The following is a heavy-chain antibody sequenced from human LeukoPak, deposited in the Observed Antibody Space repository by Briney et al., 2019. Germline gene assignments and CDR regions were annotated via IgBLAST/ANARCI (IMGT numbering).Heavy chain of an antibody. CDR1: GFTFTNHA. Sequence: WGSLRLSCAASGFTFTNHAMAWVRLAPGKGLEWVSTLSDSGASTYYADSVKGRFTISRDNSRNTMYLQMDSLRADDTGVYFCARTPNRDGYSHIDFWGQGALVTVSS. J-gene: IGHJ4*02. D-gene: IGHD5-24*01. CDR3: ARTPNRDGYSHIDF. V-gene: IGHV3-23*01. CDR2: LSDSGAST.